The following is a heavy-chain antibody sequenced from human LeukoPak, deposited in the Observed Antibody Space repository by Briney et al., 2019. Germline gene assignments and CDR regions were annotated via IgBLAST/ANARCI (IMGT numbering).Heavy chain of an antibody. CDR2: ISGSGGST. D-gene: IGHD3-22*01. V-gene: IGHV3-23*01. CDR1: GFTFSSYA. CDR3: AKGITMIVVVIFDY. J-gene: IGHJ4*02. Sequence: GGSLRLSCAASGFTFSSYAMSWVRQAPGKGLEWVSAISGSGGSTYYADSVKGRFTISRDNSKNTLYLQMNSLRAEDTAAYYCAKGITMIVVVIFDYWGQGTLVTVSS.